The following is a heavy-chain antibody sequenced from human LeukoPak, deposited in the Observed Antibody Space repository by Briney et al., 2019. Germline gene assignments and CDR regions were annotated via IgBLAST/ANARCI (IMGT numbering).Heavy chain of an antibody. Sequence: AGGSLRLSCAASGFTFSSYSMNWVRQAPGKGLEWVSSISSSSSYVYYADSVKGRFTISRDNAKNSLYLQMNSLRAEDTAVYYCAREGDSGNFDYWGQGTLVTVSS. D-gene: IGHD1-26*01. CDR2: ISSSSSYV. CDR3: AREGDSGNFDY. V-gene: IGHV3-21*01. J-gene: IGHJ4*02. CDR1: GFTFSSYS.